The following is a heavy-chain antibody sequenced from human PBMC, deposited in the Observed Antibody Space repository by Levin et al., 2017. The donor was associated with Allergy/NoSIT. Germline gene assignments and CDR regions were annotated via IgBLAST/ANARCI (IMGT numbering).Heavy chain of an antibody. CDR1: GFSFSDYV. Sequence: GGSLRLSCVASGFSFSDYVMSWVRQAPGKGLEWVSAIGTHSVTTYYADSVKGRFTISRDDSKNTLILQMHSLRVEDTAVYYCATTGASSPWFDYWGQGVLVTVSS. CDR2: IGTHSVTT. V-gene: IGHV3-23*01. CDR3: ATTGASSPWFDY. J-gene: IGHJ4*02. D-gene: IGHD1-14*01.